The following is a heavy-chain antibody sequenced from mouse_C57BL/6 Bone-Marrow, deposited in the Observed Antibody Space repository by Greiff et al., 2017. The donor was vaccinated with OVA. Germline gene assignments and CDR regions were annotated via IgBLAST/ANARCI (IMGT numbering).Heavy chain of an antibody. Sequence: EVKLVESGGGLVKPGGSLKLSCAASGFTFSSYAMSWVRQTPEKRLEWVATISDGGSYTYYPDNVKGRFTISRDNAKNNLYLQMSHLKSEDTAMYYCARGGAMVTTVYYAMDYWGQGTSVTVSS. D-gene: IGHD2-2*01. CDR2: ISDGGSYT. V-gene: IGHV5-4*03. CDR3: ARGGAMVTTVYYAMDY. CDR1: GFTFSSYA. J-gene: IGHJ4*01.